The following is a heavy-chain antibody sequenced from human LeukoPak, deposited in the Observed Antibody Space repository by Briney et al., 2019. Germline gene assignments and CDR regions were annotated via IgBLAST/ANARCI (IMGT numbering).Heavy chain of an antibody. Sequence: SVKVSCKASGGTFSSYAISWVRQAPGQGLEWMGRIIPIFGTANYAQKFQGRVTITTDESTSTAYMELSSLRSEDTAVYYRARDRSRGYSYGYCFDYWGQGTLVTVSS. CDR3: ARDRSRGYSYGYCFDY. V-gene: IGHV1-69*05. CDR1: GGTFSSYA. D-gene: IGHD5-18*01. J-gene: IGHJ4*02. CDR2: IIPIFGTA.